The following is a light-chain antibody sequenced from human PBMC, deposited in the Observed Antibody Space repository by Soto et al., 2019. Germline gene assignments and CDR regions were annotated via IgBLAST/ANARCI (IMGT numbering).Light chain of an antibody. Sequence: VMTQTPLSLSVTPGQPASISCKSSQSLLHSDGNTYLNWFQQRPGQSPRRLIYKVSNRDSGXXXXXXXXGSGTDFTLNITRVEAEDVAVYFCMQRTHWPRTFGQGTKLETK. CDR3: MQRTHWPRT. CDR1: QSLLHSDGNTY. J-gene: IGKJ2*01. CDR2: KVS. V-gene: IGKV2-30*02.